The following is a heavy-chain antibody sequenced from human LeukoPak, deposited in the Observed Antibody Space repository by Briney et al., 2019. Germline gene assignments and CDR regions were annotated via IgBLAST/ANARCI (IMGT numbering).Heavy chain of an antibody. CDR1: GFTFSSYS. CDR2: ISSSSSTI. D-gene: IGHD3-3*01. V-gene: IGHV3-48*01. J-gene: IGHJ4*02. CDR3: ARDSSYNDFWSGGFDY. Sequence: GGALRLSCAASGFTFSSYSMNWVRQAPGKGLEWVSYISSSSSTIYYADSVKGRFTISRDNAKNSLYLQMNSLSAEDTAVYYCARDSSYNDFWSGGFDYWRQGTLVTVSS.